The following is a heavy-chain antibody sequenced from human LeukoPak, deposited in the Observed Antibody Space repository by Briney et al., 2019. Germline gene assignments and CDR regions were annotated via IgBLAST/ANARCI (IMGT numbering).Heavy chain of an antibody. Sequence: GGSLRLSCSASGFTFSTLPMHWVRQAPGKGLGYVSGSSSNGGSTYYADSAKGRFIISRDNSKNTLYLQMSSLRPEDTAVYYCVNQISGWVYWGQETLVTVSS. J-gene: IGHJ4*02. CDR3: VNQISGWVY. D-gene: IGHD6-19*01. V-gene: IGHV3-64D*06. CDR1: GFTFSTLP. CDR2: SSSNGGST.